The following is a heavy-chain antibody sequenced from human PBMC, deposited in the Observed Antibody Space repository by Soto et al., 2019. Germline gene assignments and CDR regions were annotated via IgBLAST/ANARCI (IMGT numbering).Heavy chain of an antibody. J-gene: IGHJ5*02. CDR3: AGFSSGTYLFDL. CDR2: IYGTGTT. Sequence: SETLSLTCTVSDGSISSYYWSWIRQPPGKGLEWIGYIYGTGTTNYSPSLTNRVTISVDMSKNQFSLRLSSVTAADTAVYYCAGFSSGTYLFDLWGQGTPVTVS. V-gene: IGHV4-59*01. CDR1: DGSISSYY. D-gene: IGHD1-26*01.